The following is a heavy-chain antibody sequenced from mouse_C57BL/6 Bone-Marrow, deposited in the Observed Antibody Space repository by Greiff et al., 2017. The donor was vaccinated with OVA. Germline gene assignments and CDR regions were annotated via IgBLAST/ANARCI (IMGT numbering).Heavy chain of an antibody. J-gene: IGHJ1*03. D-gene: IGHD1-1*01. CDR2: IHPNSGST. CDR3: ARGTTVVARYFDV. CDR1: GYTFTSYW. V-gene: IGHV1-64*01. Sequence: QVQLQQPGAELVKPGASVKLSCKASGYTFTSYWMHWVKQRPGQGLEWIGMIHPNSGSTNYNEKFKSKATLTVDKSSSTAYMQLGSLTSEDSAVYYCARGTTVVARYFDVWGTGTTVTVSS.